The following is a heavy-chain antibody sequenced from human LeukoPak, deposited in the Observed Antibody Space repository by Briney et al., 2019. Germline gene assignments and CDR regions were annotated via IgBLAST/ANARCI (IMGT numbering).Heavy chain of an antibody. D-gene: IGHD4-17*01. Sequence: GGSLRLSCAASGFTFSSYSMNWVRQAPGKGLEWVSYISSSSSTIYYADSVKGRFTISRDNAKNSLYLQMNSLRAEDTAVYYCARDFSGVTTVTTVVWGKGTTVTVSS. CDR1: GFTFSSYS. CDR2: ISSSSSTI. J-gene: IGHJ6*04. V-gene: IGHV3-48*01. CDR3: ARDFSGVTTVTTVV.